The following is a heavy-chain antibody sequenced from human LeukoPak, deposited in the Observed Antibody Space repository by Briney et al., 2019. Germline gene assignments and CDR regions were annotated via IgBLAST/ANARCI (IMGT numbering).Heavy chain of an antibody. Sequence: GGSLRLSCAASGFTFSSFEMNWVRQAPGKGLEWVSYISSSGSTIYYADSVKGRFTVSRDNAKNSLYLQMNSLRAEDTAVYYCAELGITMIGGVWGKGTTVTISS. CDR1: GFTFSSFE. J-gene: IGHJ6*04. CDR3: AELGITMIGGV. V-gene: IGHV3-48*03. D-gene: IGHD3-10*02. CDR2: ISSSGSTI.